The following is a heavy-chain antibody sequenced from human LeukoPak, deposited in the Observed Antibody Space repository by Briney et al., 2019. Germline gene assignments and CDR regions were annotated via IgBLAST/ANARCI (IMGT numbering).Heavy chain of an antibody. CDR2: ISAYNGNT. Sequence: ASVKVSCKASGYTFTSYGISWVRQAPGQGLEWMGWISAYNGNTNYAQKLQGRVTMTSDTSTSTAYVELRSLRSDDTAVYYCAREPYYYDSSGYPHWGQGTLVTVSS. CDR3: AREPYYYDSSGYPH. CDR1: GYTFTSYG. D-gene: IGHD3-22*01. V-gene: IGHV1-18*01. J-gene: IGHJ4*02.